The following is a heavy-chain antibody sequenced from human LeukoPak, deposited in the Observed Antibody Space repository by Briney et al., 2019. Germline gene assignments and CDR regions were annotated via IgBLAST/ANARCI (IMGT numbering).Heavy chain of an antibody. J-gene: IGHJ4*02. Sequence: GGSLRLSCAASGFTFSYYGMHWVRQAPGKGLEWVAAISDDGSNEYYADSVKGRFTVSRDSAKDSLYLHMNSLRDEDTAVYYCARMFSRYYFDYWGQGTLVTVSS. CDR2: ISDDGSNE. CDR1: GFTFSYYG. V-gene: IGHV3-30*03. D-gene: IGHD3-10*02. CDR3: ARMFSRYYFDY.